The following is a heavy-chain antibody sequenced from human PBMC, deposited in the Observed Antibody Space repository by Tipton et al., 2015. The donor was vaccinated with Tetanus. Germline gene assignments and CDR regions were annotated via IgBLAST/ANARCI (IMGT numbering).Heavy chain of an antibody. CDR2: IYYSGST. D-gene: IGHD5-18*01. V-gene: IGHV4-39*01. CDR1: GGSISSSSYY. CDR3: ARGSDTAMDIAFDI. J-gene: IGHJ3*02. Sequence: LRLSCTVSGGSISSSSYYWGWIRQPPGKGLEWIGSIYYSGSTYYNPSLKSRVTISVDTSKNQFSLKLSSVTAADTAVYYCARGSDTAMDIAFDIWGQGTMVTVSS.